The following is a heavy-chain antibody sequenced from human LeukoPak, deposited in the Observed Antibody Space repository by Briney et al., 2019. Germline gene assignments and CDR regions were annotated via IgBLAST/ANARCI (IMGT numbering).Heavy chain of an antibody. CDR1: GGSISSYY. V-gene: IGHV4-59*08. D-gene: IGHD2-21*02. J-gene: IGHJ6*02. CDR2: IYYSGST. Sequence: SETLSLTCTVSGGSISSYYWSWIRQPPGKGLEWIGYIYYSGSTNYNPSLKSRVTISVDTSKNQFSLKLSSVTAADTAVYYCARQESDYNYYYGMDVWGQGTTVTVSS. CDR3: ARQESDYNYYYGMDV.